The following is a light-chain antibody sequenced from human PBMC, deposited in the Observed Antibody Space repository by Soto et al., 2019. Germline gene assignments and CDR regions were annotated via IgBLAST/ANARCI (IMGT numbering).Light chain of an antibody. J-gene: IGKJ1*01. V-gene: IGKV3-20*01. CDR3: QQYGSSSLT. CDR2: GAS. CDR1: QSVSSSY. Sequence: EIVWTQSPGTLSFSPGERATLSCRPSQSVSSSYLAWYQQKPGQAPRLLINGASSRATGIPDRFSGSGSGTDFTLTIRRLEPEDFAVYYCQQYGSSSLTLGQGTRVEI.